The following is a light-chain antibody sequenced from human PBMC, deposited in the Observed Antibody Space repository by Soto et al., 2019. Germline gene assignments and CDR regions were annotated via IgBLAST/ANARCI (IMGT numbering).Light chain of an antibody. CDR2: GAS. V-gene: IGKV3-20*01. CDR1: QSFSSSS. Sequence: EIVLTQYPGTLSLSPGERATLSCRASQSFSSSSLGWYQQKPGQAPRLLIYGASNRATGIPDRFSGSWSGTDFTLTISRLESEDFAVDYCQQDGNSPQTFGQGTKVEIK. CDR3: QQDGNSPQT. J-gene: IGKJ1*01.